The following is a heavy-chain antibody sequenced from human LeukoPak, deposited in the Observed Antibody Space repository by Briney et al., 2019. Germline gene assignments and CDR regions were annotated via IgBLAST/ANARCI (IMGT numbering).Heavy chain of an antibody. V-gene: IGHV4-39*01. J-gene: IGHJ4*02. CDR3: ARQGIVGAMPFDY. D-gene: IGHD1-26*01. CDR1: GGSISSSSYY. CDR2: IYYSGST. Sequence: PSETLSLTCTVSGGSISSSSYYWGWIRKPPGKGLEWIGSIYYSGSTYYNPSLKSRVTISVDTSKNQFSLKLSSVTAADTAVYYCARQGIVGAMPFDYWGQGTLVTVSS.